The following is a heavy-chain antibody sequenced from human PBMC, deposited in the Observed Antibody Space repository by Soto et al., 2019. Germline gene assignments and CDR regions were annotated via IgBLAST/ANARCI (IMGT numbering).Heavy chain of an antibody. CDR1: GFTFSDYY. V-gene: IGHV3-11*05. J-gene: IGHJ6*02. D-gene: IGHD6-19*01. Sequence: QVQLVESGGGLVKPGGSLRLSCAASGFTFSDYYMIWIRQAPGKGLKWVSYISSSSSYTNYADSVKGRFTISRDNAKNSRYLQMNRLRADDTAVYYCARVRALAADGMDVWGQGTTVTVSS. CDR2: ISSSSSYT. CDR3: ARVRALAADGMDV.